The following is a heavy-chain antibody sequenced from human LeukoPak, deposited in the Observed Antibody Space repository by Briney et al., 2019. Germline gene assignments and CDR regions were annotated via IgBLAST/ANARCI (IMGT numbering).Heavy chain of an antibody. CDR2: VYYTGSS. V-gene: IGHV4-59*12. Sequence: PSETLSLTCSVSGGSISNYYWTWIRQPPGKGLEWIGYVYYTGSSNSDPSLKSRVTMFVDTPKNQLSLRLSSVSALDTAVYYCARGAYASAWYAFDIWGPGTGVSVTS. CDR1: GGSISNYY. D-gene: IGHD6-19*01. J-gene: IGHJ3*02. CDR3: ARGAYASAWYAFDI.